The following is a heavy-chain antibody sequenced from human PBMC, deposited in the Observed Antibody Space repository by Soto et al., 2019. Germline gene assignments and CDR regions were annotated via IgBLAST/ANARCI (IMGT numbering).Heavy chain of an antibody. CDR3: VRGRYGSEIH. Sequence: GGSLRLSCAAIGFTVSSNYMTWVRLAPGKGLEWVSLVYSGGATHYAASVKGRFTISTHSSQNTLFLQMNSLRTEDTATYYCVRGRYGSEIHWGQGTKVTVSS. J-gene: IGHJ4*02. CDR1: GFTVSSNY. CDR2: VYSGGAT. V-gene: IGHV3-53*04. D-gene: IGHD3-10*01.